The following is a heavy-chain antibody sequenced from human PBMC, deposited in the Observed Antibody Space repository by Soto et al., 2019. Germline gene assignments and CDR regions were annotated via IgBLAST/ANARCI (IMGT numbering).Heavy chain of an antibody. J-gene: IGHJ4*02. V-gene: IGHV3-30*18. D-gene: IGHD4-17*01. CDR3: AKDSTTPHFFDY. CDR1: GFTFSSYG. Sequence: GGSLRLSCAASGFTFSSYGMHWVRQAPGKGLEWVAVISRDGSNEEYADSVKGRFTISRDNSKNTLYLQVNILKTEDTAVYYCAKDSTTPHFFDYWGQGTLVTVSS. CDR2: ISRDGSNE.